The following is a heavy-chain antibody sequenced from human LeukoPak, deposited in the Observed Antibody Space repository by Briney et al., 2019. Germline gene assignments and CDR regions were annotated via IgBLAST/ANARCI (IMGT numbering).Heavy chain of an antibody. CDR3: ARDRLLWFGELDY. Sequence: SETLSLTCTVSGDSISSYYWNWIRQPPGKGLEWIGYIYYSGSTNYNSSLKSRVTISVDTSKNQFSLKLSSVTAADTAVYYCARDRLLWFGELDYWGQGTLVMVSS. CDR1: GDSISSYY. V-gene: IGHV4-59*01. CDR2: IYYSGST. D-gene: IGHD3-10*01. J-gene: IGHJ4*02.